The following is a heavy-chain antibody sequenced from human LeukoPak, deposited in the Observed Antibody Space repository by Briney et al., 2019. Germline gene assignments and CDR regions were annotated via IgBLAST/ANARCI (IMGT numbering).Heavy chain of an antibody. CDR1: SGSVSGYY. J-gene: IGHJ4*02. Sequence: SETLSLTCAVHSGSVSGYYWTWIRQPPGKGLEWVGEFHPSGTTNNNPSLQSRVTISVDTSKNESYLRLNSLTAADTAVYFCSRGSDAYKLGNIWGQGTLVTVSS. V-gene: IGHV4-34*01. CDR2: FHPSGTT. CDR3: SRGSDAYKLGNI. D-gene: IGHD5-24*01.